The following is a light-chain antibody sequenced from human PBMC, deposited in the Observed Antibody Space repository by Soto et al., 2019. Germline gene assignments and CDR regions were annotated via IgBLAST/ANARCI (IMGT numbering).Light chain of an antibody. CDR1: SGSVSTGYF. CDR2: TTS. CDR3: VLYMGTSWV. V-gene: IGLV8-61*01. J-gene: IGLJ3*02. Sequence: QAVVTQEPSFSVSPGGTVTLTCGLSSGSVSTGYFPSWYQQTPGQAPRTLIYTTSTRSSGVPDRFSGSILGNKAALTITGAQADDESDYYCVLYMGTSWVFGGGTKLTVL.